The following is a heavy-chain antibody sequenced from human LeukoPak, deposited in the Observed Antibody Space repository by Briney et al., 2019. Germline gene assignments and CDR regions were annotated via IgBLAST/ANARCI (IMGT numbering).Heavy chain of an antibody. V-gene: IGHV3-7*01. J-gene: IGHJ4*02. D-gene: IGHD5-12*01. Sequence: GGSLRLSCTASGFTFSSYAMSWVRQAPGKGLEWVANIKQDGSEKYYMDSVKGRFTISRDNAKNSLYLQMNSLRAEDTAVYYCASLVATMTWGQGTLVTVSS. CDR2: IKQDGSEK. CDR3: ASLVATMT. CDR1: GFTFSSYA.